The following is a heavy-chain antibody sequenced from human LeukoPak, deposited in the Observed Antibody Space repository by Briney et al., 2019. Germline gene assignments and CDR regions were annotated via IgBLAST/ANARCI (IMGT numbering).Heavy chain of an antibody. CDR1: GFTFRSHW. Sequence: GGSLRLSCAASGFTFRSHWMNWVRQAPGKGLEWVANIKEDGSEKNYVDSVKGRFTISRDNAKNSLYLQMNSLRAEDTAVYYCARDPSSLRDSYDYWGQGTLVTVSS. CDR3: ARDPSSLRDSYDY. J-gene: IGHJ4*02. V-gene: IGHV3-7*01. CDR2: IKEDGSEK.